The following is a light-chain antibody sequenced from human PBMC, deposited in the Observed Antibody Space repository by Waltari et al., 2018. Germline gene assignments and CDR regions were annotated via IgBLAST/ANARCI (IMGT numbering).Light chain of an antibody. CDR1: SSDDGGQNH. CDR2: DVS. V-gene: IGLV2-23*02. CDR3: CSYAGSSSYV. J-gene: IGLJ1*01. Sequence: QSALTQPPSASGSPGQSRTPPCSCTSSDDGGQNHVSWYQQHPGTAPKLMSYDVSKRPSGVSNRISGSKSGNTASLTISGLQAEDEADYYCCSYAGSSSYVFGTGTKVTVL.